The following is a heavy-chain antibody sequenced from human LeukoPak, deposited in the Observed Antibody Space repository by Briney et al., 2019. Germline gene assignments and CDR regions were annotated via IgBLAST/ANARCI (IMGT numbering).Heavy chain of an antibody. CDR1: GFTFSSYA. CDR2: ISGSGGST. Sequence: GGSLRLSCAASGFTFSSYAMSWVRQAPGKGLEWVSAISGSGGSTYYADSVKGRFTISRDNSKNTLYLRMNSLRAEDTAVYYCAKDRRRDHYYDSSGSIPDYWGQGTLVTVSS. D-gene: IGHD3-22*01. J-gene: IGHJ4*02. CDR3: AKDRRRDHYYDSSGSIPDY. V-gene: IGHV3-23*01.